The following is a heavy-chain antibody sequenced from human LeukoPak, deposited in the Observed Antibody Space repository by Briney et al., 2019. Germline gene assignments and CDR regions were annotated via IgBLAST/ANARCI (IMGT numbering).Heavy chain of an antibody. Sequence: SQTLSLTCAISGDSVSSNSAAWNRIRQSPSRGLEWLGRTYYRSKWYNDYAVSVKSRITINPDTSKNQFSLKLSSVTAADTAVYYCARGPPIVVVPAAIGAFDIWGQGTMVTVSS. CDR2: TYYRSKWYN. CDR1: GDSVSSNSAA. CDR3: ARGPPIVVVPAAIGAFDI. J-gene: IGHJ3*02. V-gene: IGHV6-1*01. D-gene: IGHD2-2*01.